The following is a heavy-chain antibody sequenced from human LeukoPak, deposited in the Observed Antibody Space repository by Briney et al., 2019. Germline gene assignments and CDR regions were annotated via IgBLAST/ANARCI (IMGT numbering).Heavy chain of an antibody. V-gene: IGHV4-34*01. Sequence: SETLSPTCAVYGGSFSGYYWSWIRQPPGKGLEWIGEINHSGSTNYNPSLKSRVTISVDTSKNQFSLKLSSVTAADTAVYYCARSRTITSYSSGWLGYWGQGTLVTVSS. CDR3: ARSRTITSYSSGWLGY. D-gene: IGHD6-19*01. J-gene: IGHJ4*02. CDR1: GGSFSGYY. CDR2: INHSGST.